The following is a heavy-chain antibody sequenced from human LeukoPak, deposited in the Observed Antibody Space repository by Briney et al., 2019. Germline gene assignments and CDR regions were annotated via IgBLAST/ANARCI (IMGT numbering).Heavy chain of an antibody. J-gene: IGHJ6*02. Sequence: SQTLSLTCAISGDSVSSNSAAWNWIRQSPSRGLEWLGRTYYRSKWYNDYAVSVKSRITINPDTSKNQFSLKLSSVTAADTAVYYCARGASRVVTVTSARRNYGMDVWGQGTTVTVSS. D-gene: IGHD4-17*01. CDR3: ARGASRVVTVTSARRNYGMDV. V-gene: IGHV6-1*01. CDR1: GDSVSSNSAA. CDR2: TYYRSKWYN.